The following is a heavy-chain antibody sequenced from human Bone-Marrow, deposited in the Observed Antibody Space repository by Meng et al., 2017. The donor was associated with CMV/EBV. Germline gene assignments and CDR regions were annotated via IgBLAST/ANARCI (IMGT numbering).Heavy chain of an antibody. CDR2: IIPIFGTA. V-gene: IGHV1-69*05. J-gene: IGHJ3*02. CDR3: ARIMIRGVINDAFDI. Sequence: SVKVSCKASGGTFSSYAISWVRQAPGQGLEWMGGIIPIFGTANYAQKFQGRVTMARDTSISTAYMELSRLRSDDTAVYYCARIMIRGVINDAFDIWGQGTMVTFSS. D-gene: IGHD3-10*01. CDR1: GGTFSSYA.